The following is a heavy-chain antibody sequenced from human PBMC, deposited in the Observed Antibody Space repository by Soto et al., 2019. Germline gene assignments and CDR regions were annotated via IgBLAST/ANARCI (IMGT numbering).Heavy chain of an antibody. CDR3: AKGRGKDGWTAYYGMEL. Sequence: QVQLVESGGGVVQPGKSLRLSCAASGFTFSNYGMYWVRQAPGKGPEWVAVISNDGSKKYYADSLKGRFTVSRDNSRNTLHLQMNSLRAEDTAVYYCAKGRGKDGWTAYYGMELWGQGTTVTVS. J-gene: IGHJ6*02. CDR2: ISNDGSKK. D-gene: IGHD3-16*01. V-gene: IGHV3-30*18. CDR1: GFTFSNYG.